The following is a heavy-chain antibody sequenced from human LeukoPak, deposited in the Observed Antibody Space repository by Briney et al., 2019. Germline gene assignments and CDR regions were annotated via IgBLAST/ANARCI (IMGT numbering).Heavy chain of an antibody. CDR3: ARSTNRVDS. D-gene: IGHD1-14*01. Sequence: PSETLSLTCTVSGASIRGSITSGTYYWNWIRQPAGKGLEWIGRMYNSGTTINYNPSLKSRVTISVDTSKKQFSLNVTSVTAADTAVYYCARSTNRVDSWGQGTLVTVSS. CDR1: GASIRGSITSGTYY. CDR2: MYNSGTT. J-gene: IGHJ4*02. V-gene: IGHV4-61*02.